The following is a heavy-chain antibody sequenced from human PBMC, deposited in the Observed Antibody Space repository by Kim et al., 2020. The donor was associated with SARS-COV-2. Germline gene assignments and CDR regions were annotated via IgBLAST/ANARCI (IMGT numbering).Heavy chain of an antibody. Sequence: KQSLTSRVTLPVDRSKNQFSPKLSSVTAADTAVYYCARGYGSGSPYGMDVWGQGTTVTVSS. V-gene: IGHV4-30-2*01. J-gene: IGHJ6*02. D-gene: IGHD3-10*01. CDR3: ARGYGSGSPYGMDV.